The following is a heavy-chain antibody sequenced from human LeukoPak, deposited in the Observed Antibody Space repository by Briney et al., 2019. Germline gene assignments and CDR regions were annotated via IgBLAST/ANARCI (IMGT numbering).Heavy chain of an antibody. V-gene: IGHV3-11*01. Sequence: GGSLRLSCAASGFTVSDYHKSWVRQAPGRGLEWISYITSSGRSTNHADSVKGRFTISRDNAKNSVVLQMSSLTVEDTAVYYCTRERRGSYYAFEYWGQGALVTVSS. CDR2: ITSSGRST. J-gene: IGHJ4*02. CDR1: GFTVSDYH. CDR3: TRERRGSYYAFEY. D-gene: IGHD3-16*01.